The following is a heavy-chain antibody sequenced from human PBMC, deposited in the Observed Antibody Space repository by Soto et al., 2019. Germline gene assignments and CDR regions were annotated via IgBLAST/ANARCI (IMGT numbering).Heavy chain of an antibody. D-gene: IGHD1-26*01. Sequence: GGSLRLSCAASGFTFDHYAMSWVRRSPGKGLEWVSVISGSADSTYYADSVKGRFTISRDKSKNTLFLQMNRLRAEDTALYFCAKVLRGTYYEFDSWGQGTPVTVSS. J-gene: IGHJ4*02. CDR3: AKVLRGTYYEFDS. V-gene: IGHV3-23*01. CDR1: GFTFDHYA. CDR2: ISGSADST.